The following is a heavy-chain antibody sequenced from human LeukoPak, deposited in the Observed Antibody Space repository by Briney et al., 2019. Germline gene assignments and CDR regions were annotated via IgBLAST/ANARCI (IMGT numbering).Heavy chain of an antibody. V-gene: IGHV1-2*02. CDR3: ARDSYYYENGAETNHVFDI. CDR2: INPNSGGT. CDR1: GYTFTAFH. J-gene: IGHJ3*02. Sequence: ASVRVSCKASGYTFTAFHIHWVRQAPGQGLEWLGWINPNSGGTNYVQRFQGRLTVTRDTSFNTAYMELSSLRSDDTAVYYCARDSYYYENGAETNHVFDIWGQGTMVTVSS. D-gene: IGHD3-22*01.